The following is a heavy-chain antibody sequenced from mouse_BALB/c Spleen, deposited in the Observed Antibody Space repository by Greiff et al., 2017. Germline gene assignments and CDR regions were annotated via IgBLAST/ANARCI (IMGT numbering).Heavy chain of an antibody. D-gene: IGHD1-1*01. J-gene: IGHJ3*01. CDR1: GFSLTSSG. CDR2: IWAGGST. CDR3: AREGGSSPFAY. V-gene: IGHV2-9*02. Sequence: VQLQQSGPGLVAPSQSLSITCTVSGFSLTSSGVHWVRQPPGKGLEWLGVIWAGGSTNYNSALMSRLSISKDNSKSQVFLKMNSLQTDDTAMYYCAREGGSSPFAYWGQGTLVTVAA.